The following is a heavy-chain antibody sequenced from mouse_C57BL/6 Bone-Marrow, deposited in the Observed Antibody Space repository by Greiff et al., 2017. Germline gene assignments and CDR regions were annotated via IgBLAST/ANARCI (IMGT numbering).Heavy chain of an antibody. D-gene: IGHD1-1*01. CDR2: INPGSGGT. CDR3: ARGRYYYGSSYYAMDY. V-gene: IGHV1-54*01. CDR1: GYAFTNYL. J-gene: IGHJ4*01. Sequence: QVQLQQSGAELVRPGTSVKVSCKASGYAFTNYLIEWVKQRPGQGLEWIGVINPGSGGTNYNEKFKGKATLTADKSSSTAYMQLSSLTSEDSAVYFCARGRYYYGSSYYAMDYWGQGTSVTVSS.